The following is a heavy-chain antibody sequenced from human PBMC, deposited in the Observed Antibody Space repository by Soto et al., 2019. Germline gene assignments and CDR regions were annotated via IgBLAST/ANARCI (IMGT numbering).Heavy chain of an antibody. J-gene: IGHJ6*02. D-gene: IGHD1-7*01. Sequence: PSETLSLTCAVNGGSLSGYYWSWIRQSPGKGLEWIGEINHRGSSDYNPSLKSRVTLSIDASMNHVTLELTSVTAADTAVYYCASADNRNCLYGVDFWGQGTAVTVSS. CDR3: ASADNRNCLYGVDF. CDR1: GGSLSGYY. V-gene: IGHV4-34*01. CDR2: INHRGSS.